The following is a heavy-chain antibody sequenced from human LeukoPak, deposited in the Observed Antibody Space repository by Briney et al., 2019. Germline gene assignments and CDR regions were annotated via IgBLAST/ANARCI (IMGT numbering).Heavy chain of an antibody. Sequence: NPSQTLSLTCTVSGGSISSGDYYWSWIRQPPGKGLEWIGYIYYSGSTYYNPSLKSRVTISVDTSKNQFSLKLSSVTAADTAVYYCASFVGRFGEIPNWFDPWGQGTLVTVSS. CDR1: GGSISSGDYY. CDR2: IYYSGST. V-gene: IGHV4-30-4*08. D-gene: IGHD3-10*01. J-gene: IGHJ5*02. CDR3: ASFVGRFGEIPNWFDP.